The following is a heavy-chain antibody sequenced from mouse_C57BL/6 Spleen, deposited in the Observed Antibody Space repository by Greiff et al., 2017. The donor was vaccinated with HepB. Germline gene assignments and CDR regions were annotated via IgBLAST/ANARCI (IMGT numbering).Heavy chain of an antibody. CDR2: INPSTGGT. CDR1: GYSFTGYY. CDR3: ARRADYAMDY. J-gene: IGHJ4*01. Sequence: VQLQQSGPELVKPGASVKISCKASGYSFTGYYMNWVKQSPEKSLEWIGEINPSTGGTTYNQKFKAKATLTVDKSSSTAYMQLKSLTSEDSAVYYCARRADYAMDYWGQGTSVTVSS. D-gene: IGHD3-3*01. V-gene: IGHV1-42*01.